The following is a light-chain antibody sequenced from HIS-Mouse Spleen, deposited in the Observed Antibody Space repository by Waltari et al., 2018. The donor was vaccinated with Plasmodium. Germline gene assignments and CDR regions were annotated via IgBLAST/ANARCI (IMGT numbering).Light chain of an antibody. CDR2: WAS. Sequence: DLVMTQSPDSLAVSRGARATINCKSSKSVLYSSNNKNYLAWYQQKPGQPPKLLIYWASTRESGVPDRFSGSGSGTDFTLTISSLQAEDVAVYYCQQYYSTPCTFGQGTKLEIK. V-gene: IGKV4-1*01. J-gene: IGKJ2*02. CDR1: KSVLYSSNNKNY. CDR3: QQYYSTPCT.